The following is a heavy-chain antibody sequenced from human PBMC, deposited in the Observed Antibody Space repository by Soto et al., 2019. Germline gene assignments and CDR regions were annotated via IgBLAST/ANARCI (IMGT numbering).Heavy chain of an antibody. CDR3: ASISNYYGSGSPRYFFDY. D-gene: IGHD3-10*01. V-gene: IGHV4-39*01. Sequence: QLQLQESGPGLVKPSETLSLACTVSGGSISSSSYYWGWIRQPPGKGLEWIGSIYYSGSTYYNPSPTSRGTISVDTSKNQFSLKLSSGTAADTAVYYCASISNYYGSGSPRYFFDYWGQGTLVTVSS. CDR2: IYYSGST. J-gene: IGHJ4*02. CDR1: GGSISSSSYY.